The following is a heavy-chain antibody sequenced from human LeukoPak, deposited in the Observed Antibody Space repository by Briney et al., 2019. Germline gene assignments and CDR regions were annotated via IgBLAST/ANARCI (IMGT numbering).Heavy chain of an antibody. CDR3: ARLVRYYRDYGDYGMDV. V-gene: IGHV4-59*08. Sequence: PSETLSLTCTVSGGSISSYYWSWIRQPPGKGLEWIGYIYYCGSTNYNPSLKSRVTISVDTSKNQFSLKLSSVTAADTAVYYCARLVRYYRDYGDYGMDVWGQGTTVTVSS. J-gene: IGHJ6*02. CDR2: IYYCGST. D-gene: IGHD4-17*01. CDR1: GGSISSYY.